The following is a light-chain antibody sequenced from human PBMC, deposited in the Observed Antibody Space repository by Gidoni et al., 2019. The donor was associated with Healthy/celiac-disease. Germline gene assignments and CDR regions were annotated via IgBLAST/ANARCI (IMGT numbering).Light chain of an antibody. Sequence: DIVMTQSPLSLPVTPGEPSAISCRSSQSLLHSNGYNYLDWYLQKPVQSPQLLIYLGSNRASGVPDRFSGSGSGTDFTLKSSRVEAEDVGVYYCMQALQTPITFGQGTRLEIK. V-gene: IGKV2-28*01. J-gene: IGKJ5*01. CDR3: MQALQTPIT. CDR1: QSLLHSNGYNY. CDR2: LGS.